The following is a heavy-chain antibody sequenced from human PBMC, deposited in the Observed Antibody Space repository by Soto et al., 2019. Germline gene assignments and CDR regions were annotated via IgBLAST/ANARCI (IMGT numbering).Heavy chain of an antibody. CDR2: IYYSGST. J-gene: IGHJ6*02. CDR3: AREASVAGYYYYGMDV. Sequence: QVQLQESGPGLVKPSQTLSLTCTVSGGSISSGGYYWSWIRQHPGKGLEWIGYIYYSGSTYYNPSLKSRVTISVDTSKNQFSLKLSSVTAADTAVYYCAREASVAGYYYYGMDVWGQGTTVTVSS. CDR1: GGSISSGGYY. V-gene: IGHV4-31*03. D-gene: IGHD6-19*01.